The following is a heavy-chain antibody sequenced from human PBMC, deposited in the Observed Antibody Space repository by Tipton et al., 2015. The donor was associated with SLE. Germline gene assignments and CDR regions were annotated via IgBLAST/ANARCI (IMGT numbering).Heavy chain of an antibody. CDR1: GFTFSDYY. Sequence: SLRLSCAASGFTFSDYYMSWIRQAPGKGLEWVSYISSSGSTIFYADSVKGRFTISRDNAKNSLYLQMNSLRAEDTAVYFCARDPSPHHYGSREWDFWGQGTLVTVSS. CDR3: ARDPSPHHYGSREWDF. V-gene: IGHV3-11*04. J-gene: IGHJ4*02. CDR2: ISSSGSTI. D-gene: IGHD4-17*01.